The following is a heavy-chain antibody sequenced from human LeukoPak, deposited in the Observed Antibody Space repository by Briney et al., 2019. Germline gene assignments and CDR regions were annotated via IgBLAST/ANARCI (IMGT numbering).Heavy chain of an antibody. CDR1: GDSINSLDL. CDR2: MYLSGTT. CDR3: ASYLPGITIFGVAGGSFDI. J-gene: IGHJ3*02. Sequence: SETLSLTCTVSGDSINSLDLWSWVRQPPGKGLEWIGEMYLSGTTHSNPSVKSRVTISVDTSKNQFSLKLSSVTAADTAVYYCASYLPGITIFGVAGGSFDIWGQGTMVTVSS. D-gene: IGHD3-3*01. V-gene: IGHV4-4*02.